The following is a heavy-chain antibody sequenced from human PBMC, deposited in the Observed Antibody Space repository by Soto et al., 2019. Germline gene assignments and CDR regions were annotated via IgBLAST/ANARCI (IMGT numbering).Heavy chain of an antibody. CDR3: AKAGRSYGMDV. Sequence: GGSLRLSCAASGFTFSSYGMHWVRQAPGKGLEWVAVISYDGSNKYYADSVKGRFTISRDNSKNTLYLQMNSLRAEDTAEYYCAKAGRSYGMDVWGQGTTVTVSS. D-gene: IGHD3-10*01. CDR1: GFTFSSYG. J-gene: IGHJ6*02. CDR2: ISYDGSNK. V-gene: IGHV3-30*18.